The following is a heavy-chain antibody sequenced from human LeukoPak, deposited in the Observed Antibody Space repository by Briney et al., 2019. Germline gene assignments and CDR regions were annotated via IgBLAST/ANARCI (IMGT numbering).Heavy chain of an antibody. D-gene: IGHD6-19*01. CDR2: IHNSVNT. J-gene: IGHJ3*02. Sequence: SETLSLTCTLSGDSINNYYWSWIRQPPGKGLEWIWNIHNSVNTNYNPSLKIRLTMSVDTSKNQFSLKLTSVTAADTAVYYCASTKKWLAFDIWGQGTMVTVSS. V-gene: IGHV4-59*01. CDR3: ASTKKWLAFDI. CDR1: GDSINNYY.